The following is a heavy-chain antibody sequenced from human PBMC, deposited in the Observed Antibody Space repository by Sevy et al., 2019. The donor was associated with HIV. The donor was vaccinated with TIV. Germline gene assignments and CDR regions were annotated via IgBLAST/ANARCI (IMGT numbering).Heavy chain of an antibody. J-gene: IGHJ4*02. CDR3: VPLYYFGSGNPYYFDY. D-gene: IGHD3-10*01. V-gene: IGHV5-51*01. CDR2: IHPTDSDA. CDR1: GYSFTSYW. Sequence: GESLKISCKGSGYSFTSYWIGWVRQMPGKGLEWMGIIHPTDSDARYSPSFKGQVTISADKTISTAYLQWSSLRASDTAMYYGVPLYYFGSGNPYYFDYWGQGTLVTVSS.